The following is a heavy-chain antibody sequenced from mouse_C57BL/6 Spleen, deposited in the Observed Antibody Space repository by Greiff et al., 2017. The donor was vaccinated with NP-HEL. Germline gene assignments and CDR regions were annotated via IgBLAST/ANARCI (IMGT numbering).Heavy chain of an antibody. CDR1: GFTFSDSW. V-gene: IGHV6-6*01. Sequence: EVQRVESGGGFVQPGGSMKLSCAASGFTFSDSWMDWVRQSPEKGLEWVAKINNKANNPASYYALSVKGRFTISRDDSKRRVYLKMNSLRAEDSGIYYCTKAYYFDYWGQGTTLTVSS. J-gene: IGHJ2*01. CDR3: TKAYYFDY. CDR2: INNKANNPAS.